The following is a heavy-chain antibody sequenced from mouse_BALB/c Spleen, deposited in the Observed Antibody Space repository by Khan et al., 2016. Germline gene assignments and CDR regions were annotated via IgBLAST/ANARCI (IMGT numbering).Heavy chain of an antibody. CDR3: SSYYGSSYWYFDV. CDR2: IYPGDGDT. J-gene: IGHJ1*01. CDR1: GYTFTSYW. D-gene: IGHD1-1*01. V-gene: IGHV1-87*01. Sequence: QVRLQQSGAELARPGASVKLSCKASGYTFTSYWMQWVKQRPGQGLEWIGAIYPGDGDTRYTQKFKGKATLTADKSSSTAYMQLSSLASEDSAVYYCSSYYGSSYWYFDVWGAGTTVTVSS.